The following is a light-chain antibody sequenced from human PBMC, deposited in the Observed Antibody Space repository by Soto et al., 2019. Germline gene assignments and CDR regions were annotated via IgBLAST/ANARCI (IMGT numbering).Light chain of an antibody. CDR1: QSVSST. J-gene: IGKJ1*01. V-gene: IGKV3D-15*01. Sequence: EIVMTQSPATLSVSPGERATFSCRASQSVSSTLAWYHQKPGQAPRLLIYGASTRATGIPARFSGSGSGTEFTLTISSLQSEHFAVYYCQQRSNWPGTFGQGTEVNIK. CDR2: GAS. CDR3: QQRSNWPGT.